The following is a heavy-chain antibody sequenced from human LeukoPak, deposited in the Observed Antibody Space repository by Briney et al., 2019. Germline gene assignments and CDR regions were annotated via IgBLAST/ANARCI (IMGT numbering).Heavy chain of an antibody. CDR1: GXTFSDYY. CDR3: ARGQIAVAGTPRRPPDY. D-gene: IGHD6-19*01. CDR2: ISSSSSYT. V-gene: IGHV3-11*06. Sequence: GGSLRLSCAASGXTFSDYYMSWIRQAPGKGLEWVSYISSSSSYTNYADSVKGRFTISRDNAKNSLYLQMNSLRAEDTAVYYCARGQIAVAGTPRRPPDYWGQGTLVTVSS. J-gene: IGHJ4*02.